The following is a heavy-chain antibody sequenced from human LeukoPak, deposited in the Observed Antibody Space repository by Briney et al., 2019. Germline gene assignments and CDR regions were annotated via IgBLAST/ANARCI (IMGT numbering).Heavy chain of an antibody. Sequence: PGGSLRLSCAASGFTFSSYSMNWVRQAPGKGLEWVSSISSSSYIYYADSVKGRFTISRDNAKTSLLLQMSSLRADDTAVYYCARNRDFYDSSGSVPLDYWGQGILVTVSS. CDR2: ISSSSYI. J-gene: IGHJ4*02. D-gene: IGHD3-22*01. CDR1: GFTFSSYS. V-gene: IGHV3-21*01. CDR3: ARNRDFYDSSGSVPLDY.